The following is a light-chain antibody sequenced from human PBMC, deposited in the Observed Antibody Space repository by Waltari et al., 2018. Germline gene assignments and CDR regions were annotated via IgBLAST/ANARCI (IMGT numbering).Light chain of an antibody. Sequence: DIQMTKSPSTLSASVGERSTITCRASQRISSWLAWYQQKPGKAPKLLIYDASSLESGVPSRFSGSGSGTEFTLTISSLQPDDFATYYCQQYNSYWTFGQGTKVEIK. V-gene: IGKV1-5*01. CDR3: QQYNSYWT. J-gene: IGKJ1*01. CDR1: QRISSW. CDR2: DAS.